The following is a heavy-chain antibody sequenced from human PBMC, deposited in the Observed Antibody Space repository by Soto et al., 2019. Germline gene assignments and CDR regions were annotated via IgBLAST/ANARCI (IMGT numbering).Heavy chain of an antibody. D-gene: IGHD3-3*01. J-gene: IGHJ6*02. CDR2: INGGSTT. Sequence: EVQLLESGGGLVQPGGSLRLSCAASGFTFSSYAMSWVRQAPGKGLEWVTAINGGSTTYYADSVKGRFTISRDNSKNTLYLQMNSLRAEDTAVYDCAKDKDWSGVYGMDVWGQGTTVTVSS. V-gene: IGHV3-23*01. CDR3: AKDKDWSGVYGMDV. CDR1: GFTFSSYA.